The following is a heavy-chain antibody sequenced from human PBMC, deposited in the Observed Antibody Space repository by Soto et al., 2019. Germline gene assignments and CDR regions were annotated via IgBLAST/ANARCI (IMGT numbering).Heavy chain of an antibody. CDR1: GASISSGFYY. CDR2: IYYRGST. Sequence: QVQLQESGPGLVKPSQTLSLTCTVSGASISSGFYYWTWIRQFPGKGLEWIGYIYYRGSTYYNPSLKSRLTMSIDTSKNQLSLKLTSVTAADTAVYYCARAEGYSSTWGLIDPWGQGTLVAVSS. V-gene: IGHV4-31*03. CDR3: ARAEGYSSTWGLIDP. D-gene: IGHD2-2*01. J-gene: IGHJ5*02.